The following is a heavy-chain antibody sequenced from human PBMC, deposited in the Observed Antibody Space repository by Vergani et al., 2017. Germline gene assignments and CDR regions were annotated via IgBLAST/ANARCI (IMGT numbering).Heavy chain of an antibody. J-gene: IGHJ6*03. Sequence: EVQLVQSGAEVKKPGESLKISCKGSGYSFTSYWIGWVRQMPGKGLEWMGIIYPGDSDTRYSPSFQGQVTISADKSLSTAYLQWSSLKASDTAMYYCARSGTGITIFVGPSYYYYMDVWGKGTTVTVSS. CDR2: IYPGDSDT. CDR1: GYSFTSYW. D-gene: IGHD3-3*01. V-gene: IGHV5-51*01. CDR3: ARSGTGITIFVGPSYYYYMDV.